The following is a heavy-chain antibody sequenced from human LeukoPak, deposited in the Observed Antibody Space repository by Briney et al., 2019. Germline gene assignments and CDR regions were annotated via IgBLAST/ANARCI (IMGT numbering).Heavy chain of an antibody. D-gene: IGHD5-18*01. V-gene: IGHV3-48*01. CDR1: GFTFSSYS. CDR3: AKDGPRIGRGYSYGYYFDY. J-gene: IGHJ4*02. Sequence: GGSLRLSCAASGFTFSSYSMNWVRQAPGKGLEWVSYISSSSSTIYYADSVRGRFTISRDNAKNSLYLQMNSLRAEDTAVYYCAKDGPRIGRGYSYGYYFDYWGQGTLVTVSS. CDR2: ISSSSSTI.